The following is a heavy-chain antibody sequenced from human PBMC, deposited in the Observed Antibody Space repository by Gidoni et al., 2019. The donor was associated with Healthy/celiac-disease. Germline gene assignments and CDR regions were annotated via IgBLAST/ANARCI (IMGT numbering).Heavy chain of an antibody. J-gene: IGHJ5*02. V-gene: IGHV4-38-2*01. Sequence: QVQLQESGPGRVKPSETLSLTCAVSGYSISSGYYWGWILEWIGSIYHSGSTYYNPSLKSRVTISVDTSKNQFSLKLSSVTAADTAVYYCARAGGSGSYQRDAVMVWFDPWGQGTLVTVSS. D-gene: IGHD1-26*01. CDR1: GYSISSGYY. CDR3: ARAGGSGSYQRDAVMVWFDP. CDR2: IYHSGST.